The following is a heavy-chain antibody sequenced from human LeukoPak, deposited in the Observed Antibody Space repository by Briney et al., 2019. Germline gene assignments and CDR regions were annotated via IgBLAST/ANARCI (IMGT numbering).Heavy chain of an antibody. D-gene: IGHD4-17*01. Sequence: GGSLRLSCAASGFTFSNYAMTWVRQAPGKGLQWVSAISGDAIYTYYLDSVKGRFTTSRDNSKNTLFLQMNSLRADDTAVYYCAKNYGTSRPFYDYWGQGIVVTIAS. CDR1: GFTFSNYA. CDR2: ISGDAIYT. J-gene: IGHJ4*02. CDR3: AKNYGTSRPFYDY. V-gene: IGHV3-23*01.